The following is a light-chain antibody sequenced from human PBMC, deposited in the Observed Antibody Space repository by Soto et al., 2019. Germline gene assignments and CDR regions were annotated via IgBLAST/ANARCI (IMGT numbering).Light chain of an antibody. CDR2: TAS. CDR3: LQHHSFPWT. CDR1: QGITTD. J-gene: IGKJ1*01. Sequence: DIQMTQSPSSLSASVGDRVTITCRASQGITTDLAWFQQKPGKARQRLIYTASTLQNGVPPRFSGSGSGTEFTLTISSLQAEDFATYYCLQHHSFPWTFGQGTKVEIK. V-gene: IGKV1-17*01.